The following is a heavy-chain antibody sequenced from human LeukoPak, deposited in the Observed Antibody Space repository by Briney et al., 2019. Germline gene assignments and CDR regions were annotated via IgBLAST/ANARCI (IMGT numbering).Heavy chain of an antibody. J-gene: IGHJ4*02. CDR3: ARVGDSSGWYNY. V-gene: IGHV3-30*04. CDR1: GFTFSSYA. Sequence: GGSLRLSCAASGFTFSSYAVHWVRQAPGKGLEWVALISYDGSNKYYADSVKGRFTISRDNSKNTLYLQMNSLRAEGTAVYYCARVGDSSGWYNYWGQGTLVTVSS. CDR2: ISYDGSNK. D-gene: IGHD6-19*01.